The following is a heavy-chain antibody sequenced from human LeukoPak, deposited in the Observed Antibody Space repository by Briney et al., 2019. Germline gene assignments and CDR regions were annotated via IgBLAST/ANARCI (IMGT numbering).Heavy chain of an antibody. V-gene: IGHV1-8*01. CDR3: ARGRGGGRRENWFEP. CDR1: GYTFTTYN. D-gene: IGHD3-16*01. Sequence: GSLKVSCAASGYTFTTYNINWVRQATGQGLEWVGWMNPNSGNTGYAQNFQGGVTMTRNTSISTAYRELRSRRSEDTAVYYCARGRGGGRRENWFEPWGEGTLVTVSS. CDR2: MNPNSGNT. J-gene: IGHJ5*02.